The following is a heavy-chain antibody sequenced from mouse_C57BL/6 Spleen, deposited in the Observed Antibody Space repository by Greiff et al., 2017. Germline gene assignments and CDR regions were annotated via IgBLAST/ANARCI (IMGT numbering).Heavy chain of an antibody. J-gene: IGHJ4*01. D-gene: IGHD2-1*01. CDR3: AKNVIYYGNYGAMDY. Sequence: VKLQESGPGLVQPSQSLSITCTVSGFSLTSYGVHWVRQSPGKGLEWLGVIWRGGSTDYNAAFMSRLSITKDNSKSQVFFKMNSLQADDTAIYYCAKNVIYYGNYGAMDYWGQGTSVTVSS. CDR2: IWRGGST. CDR1: GFSLTSYG. V-gene: IGHV2-5*01.